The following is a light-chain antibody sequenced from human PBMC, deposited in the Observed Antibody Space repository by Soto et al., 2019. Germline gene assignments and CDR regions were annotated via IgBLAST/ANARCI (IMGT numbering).Light chain of an antibody. CDR3: MQALQTPYT. J-gene: IGKJ2*01. Sequence: EIVMTQSPLSLPVTPGESASITCRASQSLLHSNGYNYLDWYLQKPGQSPQLLMYMGSNRASGVPDRVSGRGSGTDFTLTISRVEAEDVGVYYCMQALQTPYTFGQGTKLEIK. V-gene: IGKV2-28*01. CDR1: QSLLHSNGYNY. CDR2: MGS.